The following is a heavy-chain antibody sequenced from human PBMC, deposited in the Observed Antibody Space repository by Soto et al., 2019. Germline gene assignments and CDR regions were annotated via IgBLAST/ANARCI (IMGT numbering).Heavy chain of an antibody. CDR2: INPDSGGT. V-gene: IGHV1-2*02. Sequence: VASVKVSCKTSGYTFTEYYIHWVRQARGQGLAWVGWINPDSGGTNLAQRFQGRVTMTSDASINTAYMELSSLRSDDTAVYYCAIRTGQLAIISELDVDWGFEVWGRGTLVTVSS. CDR1: GYTFTEYY. D-gene: IGHD2-2*01. J-gene: IGHJ2*01. CDR3: AIRTGQLAIISELDVDWGFEV.